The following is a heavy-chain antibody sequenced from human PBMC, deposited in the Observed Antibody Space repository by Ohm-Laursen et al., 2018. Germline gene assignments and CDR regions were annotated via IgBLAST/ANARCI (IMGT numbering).Heavy chain of an antibody. CDR1: EVTFSSYW. D-gene: IGHD2-15*01. Sequence: SLRLSCAASEVTFSSYWMSWVRQAPGKGLEWVSSISSSSSYIYYADSVKGRFTISRDNAKNSLYLQMNSLRAEDTAVYYCAKLDIVVVVAATPDYWGQGTLVTVSS. J-gene: IGHJ4*02. CDR2: ISSSSSYI. V-gene: IGHV3-21*04. CDR3: AKLDIVVVVAATPDY.